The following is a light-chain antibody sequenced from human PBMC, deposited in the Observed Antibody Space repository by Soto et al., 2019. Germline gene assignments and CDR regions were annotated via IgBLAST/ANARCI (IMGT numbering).Light chain of an antibody. V-gene: IGLV2-23*01. CDR1: VGL. J-gene: IGLJ1*01. Sequence: QSVLTQPASVSGSPGQSITISCTGTVGLVSWYQQHPGKVPKLIIYDDTKRPSGVSSRFSGSTSGNTAPLTISGLQTEDEADYYCCLYVGGRTYVFGTGTKVTVL. CDR3: CLYVGGRTYV. CDR2: DDT.